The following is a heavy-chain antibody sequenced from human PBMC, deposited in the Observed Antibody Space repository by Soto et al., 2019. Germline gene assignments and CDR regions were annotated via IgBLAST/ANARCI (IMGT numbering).Heavy chain of an antibody. CDR3: ARDGGGYDFDY. D-gene: IGHD3-16*01. J-gene: IGHJ4*02. V-gene: IGHV3-21*01. CDR2: ISSSSSYI. CDR1: GFTFSSYS. Sequence: GGSLRLSCAASGFTFSSYSMNWVRQAPGKGPEWVSSISSSSSYIYYADSVKGRFTISRDNAKNSLYLQMNSLRAEDTAVYYCARDGGGYDFDYWGQGTLVTVSS.